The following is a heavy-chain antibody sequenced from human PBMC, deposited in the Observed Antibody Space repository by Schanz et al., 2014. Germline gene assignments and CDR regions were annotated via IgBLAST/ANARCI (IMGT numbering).Heavy chain of an antibody. CDR3: ARAFGGYDPAGALDY. CDR1: GYTFSNDD. CDR2: MQPDSGTT. Sequence: QVQLVQSGAELRKPGTSVKVSCKTSGYTFSNDDINWVRQAIGQGPEWMGWMQPDSGTTNYAQKFQGWVTMTRDTSISTAYMELSRLKSDDTAVYYCARAFGGYDPAGALDYWGQGTLVTVSS. J-gene: IGHJ4*02. D-gene: IGHD5-12*01. V-gene: IGHV1-2*04.